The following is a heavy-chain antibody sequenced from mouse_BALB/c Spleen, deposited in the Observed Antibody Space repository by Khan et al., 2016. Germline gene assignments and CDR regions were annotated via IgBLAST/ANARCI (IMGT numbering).Heavy chain of an antibody. V-gene: IGHV1-9*01. J-gene: IGHJ4*01. Sequence: QVQLQQSGAELMKPGASVKISCKATGNIFSSYWIEWVKQRPGHGWERSGERLPGRGSTNYNEKIKGTATFTAETSSNTAYMQLSSLTDEDSAGDYCERYGNEAMDDWGQGTAVT. D-gene: IGHD1-1*02. CDR2: RLPGRGST. CDR1: GNIFSSYW. CDR3: ERYGNEAMDD.